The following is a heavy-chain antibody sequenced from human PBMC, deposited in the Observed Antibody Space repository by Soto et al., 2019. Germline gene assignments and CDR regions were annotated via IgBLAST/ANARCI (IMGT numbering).Heavy chain of an antibody. D-gene: IGHD4-17*01. CDR1: GGSIKTTGYY. V-gene: IGHV4-31*03. CDR2: IYHRGTT. J-gene: IGHJ4*02. CDR3: ARHVESTAATDS. Sequence: QVKMQESGPGLVKPSETLSFTCTVSGGSIKTTGYYWNWIRQRPGKGLEWIGNIYHRGTTYYHPSLKSRVSLSVDTSNNQFSLRLTSVTAADTAVYFCARHVESTAATDSWGQGTLVTVSA.